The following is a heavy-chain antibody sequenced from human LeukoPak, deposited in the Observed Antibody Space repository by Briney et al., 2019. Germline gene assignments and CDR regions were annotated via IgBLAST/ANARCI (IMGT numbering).Heavy chain of an antibody. CDR1: GFTIRDYY. CDR2: ISSSGSNI. D-gene: IGHD3-22*01. CDR3: ARGYTSFYYYDSSGYVDY. J-gene: IGHJ4*02. V-gene: IGHV3-11*04. Sequence: GGSLRLSCAASGFTIRDYYMSWIRQAPGKGLEWVSYISSSGSNIYYADSVKGRFTISRDNAKNSLYLQMNSLRAEDTAVYYCARGYTSFYYYDSSGYVDYWGQGTLVTVSS.